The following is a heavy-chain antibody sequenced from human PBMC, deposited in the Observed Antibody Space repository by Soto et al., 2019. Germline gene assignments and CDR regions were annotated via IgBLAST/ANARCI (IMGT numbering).Heavy chain of an antibody. CDR1: VAYISDFS. CDR2: ITINGNT. D-gene: IGHD3-3*01. V-gene: IGHV4-4*07. CDR3: ARADSRNYDFWSGYYFSAYNWFDP. Sequence: PSEPLSLPCRVSVAYISDFSWSWIRQPSVKVLEWIVLITINGNTQKNPSFKSRVTMSIDTSRNQFSLKLSSVTAADTAVYYCARADSRNYDFWSGYYFSAYNWFDPWGQGTLVTVSS. J-gene: IGHJ5*02.